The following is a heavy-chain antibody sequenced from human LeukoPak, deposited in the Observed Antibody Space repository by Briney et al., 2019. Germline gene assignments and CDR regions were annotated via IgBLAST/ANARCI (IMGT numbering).Heavy chain of an antibody. CDR1: GFTFSSYG. D-gene: IGHD6-13*01. Sequence: GRSLRLSCAASGFTFSSYGMHWVRQAPGKGLEWVAVISYDGSNKYYADSVKGRFTISRDNSKNTLYLQMNSLRAEDTAVYYCAKPATGYSSNWFDPWGQGTLVTVSS. J-gene: IGHJ5*02. CDR3: AKPATGYSSNWFDP. V-gene: IGHV3-30*18. CDR2: ISYDGSNK.